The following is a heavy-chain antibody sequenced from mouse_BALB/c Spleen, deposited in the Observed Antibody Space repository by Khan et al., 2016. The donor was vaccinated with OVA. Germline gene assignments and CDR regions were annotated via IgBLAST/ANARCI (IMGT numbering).Heavy chain of an antibody. V-gene: IGHV2-9*02. J-gene: IGHJ4*01. CDR3: ARGDGYYEDAMDY. D-gene: IGHD2-3*01. CDR2: IWAGGST. CDR1: GFSLTSYG. Sequence: QMQLEESGPGLVAPSQNLSITCTVSGFSLTSYGIHWVRQPPGKGLEWLGVIWAGGSTNYNSALMSRLSISKDNSKSQVFLKMNSLQTDDTAMYYCARGDGYYEDAMDYWGQGTSVTVSS.